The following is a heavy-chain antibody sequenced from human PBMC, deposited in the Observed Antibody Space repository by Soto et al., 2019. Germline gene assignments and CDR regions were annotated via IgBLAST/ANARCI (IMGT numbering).Heavy chain of an antibody. CDR1: GYSFAGYW. J-gene: IGHJ4*02. CDR2: IDPSDSHT. V-gene: IGHV5-10-1*01. D-gene: IGHD3-9*01. Sequence: GESLKISCKGSGYSFAGYWITWVRQKPGKGHERMGRIDPSDSHTYYSPSFRGHVTISVTKSITTVFLQWSSLRASDTAMYYCARQIFDSDTGPNFQYYFDSWGQGTPV. CDR3: ARQIFDSDTGPNFQYYFDS.